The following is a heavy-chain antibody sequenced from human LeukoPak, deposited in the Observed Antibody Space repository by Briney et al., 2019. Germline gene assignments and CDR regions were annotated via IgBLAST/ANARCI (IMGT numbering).Heavy chain of an antibody. Sequence: GGSPRLSCAASGLIFSNYWMSWFRQAPGKGLEWVANIKQDGSEKYYVDSAKGRFTISRDNAKDSLYLQMNSLTAEDTAVYYCARGHTILAYWGQGTLVTVSS. CDR2: IKQDGSEK. CDR3: ARGHTILAY. CDR1: GLIFSNYW. J-gene: IGHJ4*02. D-gene: IGHD3-3*01. V-gene: IGHV3-7*01.